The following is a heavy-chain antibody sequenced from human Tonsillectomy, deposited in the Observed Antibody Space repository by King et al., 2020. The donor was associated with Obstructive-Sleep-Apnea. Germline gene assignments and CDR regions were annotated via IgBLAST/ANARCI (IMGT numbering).Heavy chain of an antibody. D-gene: IGHD4-17*01. CDR3: AKSTVPHYYFYGMDV. V-gene: IGHV3-43*01. J-gene: IGHJ6*02. CDR1: GFTFDDYT. Sequence: VQLVQSGGVVVHPGGSLRLSCAASGFTFDDYTMHWVRQAPWKGLEWVSLISWDGGSTYYADSVKGRFTISRDNSKNSLYLQMNSLRTEDTALYYCAKSTVPHYYFYGMDVWGQGTTVTVSS. CDR2: ISWDGGST.